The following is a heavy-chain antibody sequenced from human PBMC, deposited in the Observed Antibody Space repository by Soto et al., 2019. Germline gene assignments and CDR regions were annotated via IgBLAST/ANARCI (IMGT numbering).Heavy chain of an antibody. CDR2: IASSGST. J-gene: IGHJ4*02. V-gene: IGHV4-31*03. CDR1: CGSINTGGYF. Sequence: SETLSLTCTVSCGSINTGGYFWTWIRQHPGKGLEWIGYIASSGSTHYNPSLKGRLTIAADTSENQFSLRLTSVTAADTAGYYGAGDSPYYYDKSVYSGYFAYWGREPWSPSPQ. CDR3: AGDSPYYYDKSVYSGYFAY. D-gene: IGHD3-22*01.